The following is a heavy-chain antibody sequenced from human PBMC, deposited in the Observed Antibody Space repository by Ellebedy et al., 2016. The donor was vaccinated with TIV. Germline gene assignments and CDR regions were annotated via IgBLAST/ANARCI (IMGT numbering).Heavy chain of an antibody. Sequence: SVKVSXXASGGTFSSYAISWVRQAPGQGLEWMGGIIPIFGTANYAQKFQGRVTITADESTSTAYMELSSLRSEDTAVYYCARDLSVRGSGNTGGYWGQGTLVTVSS. V-gene: IGHV1-69*13. CDR2: IIPIFGTA. CDR3: ARDLSVRGSGNTGGY. D-gene: IGHD3-10*01. CDR1: GGTFSSYA. J-gene: IGHJ4*02.